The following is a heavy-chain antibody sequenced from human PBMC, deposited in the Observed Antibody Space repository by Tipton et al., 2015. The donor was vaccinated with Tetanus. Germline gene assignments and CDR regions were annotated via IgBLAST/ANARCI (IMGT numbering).Heavy chain of an antibody. D-gene: IGHD6-25*01. CDR3: ARERKEQRLSEIRHCMDG. CDR1: GGSISNYY. CDR2: IYYSGST. J-gene: IGHJ6*01. V-gene: IGHV4-59*01. Sequence: TLSLTCTVSGGSISNYYWSWIRQPPGKGLEWIGYIYYSGSTNYNPSLKSRVTISVDTSKNQFSLKLSSVTAAGTAVYYCARERKEQRLSEIRHCMDGWGQGTKVIVSS.